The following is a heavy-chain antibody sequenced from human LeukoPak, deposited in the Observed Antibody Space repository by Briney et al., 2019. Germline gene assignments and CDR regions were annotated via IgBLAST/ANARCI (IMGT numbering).Heavy chain of an antibody. J-gene: IGHJ3*02. CDR3: ARDRGVRVFDI. D-gene: IGHD3-10*01. CDR2: IYDGGST. Sequence: PSETLSLTCTVSGGSISSSSYYWGWIRQPPGKGLEWIGYIYDGGSTNYNPSLESRVTISVDTSKNQFSLKLSSVTAADTAVYYCARDRGVRVFDIWGQGTMVTVSS. CDR1: GGSISSSSYY. V-gene: IGHV4-61*01.